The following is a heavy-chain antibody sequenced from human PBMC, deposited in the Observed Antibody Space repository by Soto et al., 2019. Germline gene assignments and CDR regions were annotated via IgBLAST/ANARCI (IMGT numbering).Heavy chain of an antibody. Sequence: PGESLKISCKGSGYSFTSYWIGWVRQMPGKGLELMVSIYPGDSDTRYSPSFQGQVTISADKSISNAYLQWSSLKASDTAMYYCARKVVLRYFDWLSHTSEFHXWGQGTLVTVSX. D-gene: IGHD3-9*01. J-gene: IGHJ4*02. CDR2: IYPGDSDT. V-gene: IGHV5-51*01. CDR1: GYSFTSYW. CDR3: ARKVVLRYFDWLSHTSEFHX.